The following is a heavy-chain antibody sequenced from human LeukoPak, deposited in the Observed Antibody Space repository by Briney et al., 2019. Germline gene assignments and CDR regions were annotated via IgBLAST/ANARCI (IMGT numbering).Heavy chain of an antibody. CDR1: GLNHQCYL. J-gene: IGHJ4*02. Sequence: GGPLPHSRCPSGLNHQCYLLQWLRQAPGKGLEWVAFIRYDGSNKYYAHSVKGRFTISRDNSKNTLYLQMNSLRAEDTAVYYCAKDPNLPARKIAAVDYWGQGTLVTVSS. CDR3: AKDPNLPARKIAAVDY. CDR2: IRYDGSNK. D-gene: IGHD6-6*01. V-gene: IGHV3-30*02.